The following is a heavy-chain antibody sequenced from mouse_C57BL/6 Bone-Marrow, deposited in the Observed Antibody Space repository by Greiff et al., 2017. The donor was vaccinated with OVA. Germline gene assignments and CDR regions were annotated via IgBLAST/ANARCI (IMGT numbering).Heavy chain of an antibody. V-gene: IGHV5-17*01. J-gene: IGHJ2*01. CDR1: GFPFSDYG. CDR3: TRPDYYGHYLDD. D-gene: IGHD1-1*01. CDR2: ISSGRSTI. Sequence: EVQLVESGGGLVKPGGSLKLSCAASGFPFSDYGMPWVRQAPEKGLEWVAYISSGRSTIYYADTVKGRFTITRDKAKNTLFLQMTSLRSEDTAMYDCTRPDYYGHYLDDWGQGTTLTVSS.